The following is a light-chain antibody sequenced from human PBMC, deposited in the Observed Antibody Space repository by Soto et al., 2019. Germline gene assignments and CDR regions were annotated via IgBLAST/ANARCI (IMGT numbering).Light chain of an antibody. Sequence: QSALTQPRSVSGSPGQSVTISCTGASGDVGGYNFVSWYQQHPGKAPTLMIFDVSQRPSGVPDRFSGSTSGNTASLTISGLQAEDEADYCCCSYGGSYTWVFGGGTKLTVL. V-gene: IGLV2-11*01. CDR1: SGDVGGYNF. CDR2: DVS. J-gene: IGLJ3*02. CDR3: CSYGGSYTWV.